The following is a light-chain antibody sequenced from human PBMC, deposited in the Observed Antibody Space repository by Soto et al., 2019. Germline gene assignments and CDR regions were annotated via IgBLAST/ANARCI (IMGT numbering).Light chain of an antibody. CDR1: GSDVGDYDY. CDR3: SSYTSSQAYV. CDR2: EVS. Sequence: QSVLTQPASVSGSPGESITISFTGTGSDVGDYDYVSWYQHHPGKAPKLMIYEVSNRPSGVSNRFSGSKSGNTASLTISGLQAEDEADYFCSSYTSSQAYVFGTGTKVTVL. J-gene: IGLJ1*01. V-gene: IGLV2-14*01.